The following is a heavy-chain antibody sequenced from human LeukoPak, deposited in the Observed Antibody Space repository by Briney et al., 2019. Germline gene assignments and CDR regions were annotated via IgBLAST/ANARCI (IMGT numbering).Heavy chain of an antibody. V-gene: IGHV3-21*01. CDR2: ISSSSSYI. CDR3: ARVTYGSGIDY. CDR1: GFTFSSYS. Sequence: GGSLRLSCTASGFTFSSYSMNWVRQAPGKGLEWVSSISSSSSYIYYADSVKGRFTISRDNAKNSLYLQMNSLRAEDTAVYYCARVTYGSGIDYWGQGTLVTVSS. D-gene: IGHD3-10*01. J-gene: IGHJ4*02.